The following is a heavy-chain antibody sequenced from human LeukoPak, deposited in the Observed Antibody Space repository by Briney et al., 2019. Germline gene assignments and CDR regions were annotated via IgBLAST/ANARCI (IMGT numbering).Heavy chain of an antibody. D-gene: IGHD5-24*01. Sequence: GGSLRLSCAAPGFTFSSYAMSWVRQAPGKGLEWVSAISGSGGSTYYADSVKGRFTISRDNSKNTQYLQMNSLRAEDTAVYYCAKRPDGSFDYWGQGTLVTVSS. CDR1: GFTFSSYA. CDR3: AKRPDGSFDY. V-gene: IGHV3-23*01. J-gene: IGHJ4*02. CDR2: ISGSGGST.